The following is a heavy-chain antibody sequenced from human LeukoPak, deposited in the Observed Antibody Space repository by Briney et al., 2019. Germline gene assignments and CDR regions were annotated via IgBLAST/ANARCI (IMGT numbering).Heavy chain of an antibody. D-gene: IGHD6-6*01. J-gene: IGHJ4*02. CDR1: GVSFSGYY. V-gene: IGHV4-34*01. Sequence: SETLSLTCAVYGVSFSGYYWSWIRQPPGKGLEWIGSIYYSGSTYYNPSLKSRVTISVDTSKNQFSLKLSSVTAADTAVYYCASSYSSSSGFDYWGQGTLVTVSS. CDR3: ASSYSSSSGFDY. CDR2: IYYSGST.